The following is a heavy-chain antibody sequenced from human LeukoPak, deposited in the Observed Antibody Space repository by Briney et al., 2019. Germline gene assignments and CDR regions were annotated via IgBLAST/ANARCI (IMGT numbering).Heavy chain of an antibody. V-gene: IGHV4-59*08. D-gene: IGHD6-19*01. Sequence: PSETLSLTCTVSGGSISNNYWTWIRQPPGKGLEYIGYIYYTGGTNYNPSLKSRVTISVDTSKNQFSLKLSSVTAADTAVYSCAKYGGSGWVIDYWGQGTLVTVSS. CDR1: GGSISNNY. J-gene: IGHJ4*02. CDR2: IYYTGGT. CDR3: AKYGGSGWVIDY.